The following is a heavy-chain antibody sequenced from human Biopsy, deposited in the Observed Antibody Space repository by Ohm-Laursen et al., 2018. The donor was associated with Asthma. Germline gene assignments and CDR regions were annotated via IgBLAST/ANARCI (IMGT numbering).Heavy chain of an antibody. Sequence: SSVKVSCKASGGTFSRYAISWVRQAPGQGLEWMGGLIPVIGTPDPAQMFEGRVTITADESTSTAYMELSSLSSEDTAVYYCARGYSGSDRIVYYYSGLEVWGQGTTVTVSS. D-gene: IGHD5-12*01. CDR3: ARGYSGSDRIVYYYSGLEV. CDR1: GGTFSRYA. CDR2: LIPVIGTP. J-gene: IGHJ6*02. V-gene: IGHV1-69*01.